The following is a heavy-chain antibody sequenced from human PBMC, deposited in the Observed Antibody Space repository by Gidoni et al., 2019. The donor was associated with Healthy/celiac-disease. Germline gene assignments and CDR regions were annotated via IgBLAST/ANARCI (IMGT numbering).Heavy chain of an antibody. CDR2: IIPIFGTA. D-gene: IGHD3-22*01. V-gene: IGHV1-69*01. Sequence: QVQLVQSGAEVKKPGSSVKVSCKASGGTFSSYAISWVRQAPGQGLEWMGGIIPIFGTANYAQKFQGRVTITADESTSTAYMELSSLRSEDTAVYYCAGTDYYDSSGYYGGDYYYYMDVWGKGTTVTVSS. CDR1: GGTFSSYA. CDR3: AGTDYYDSSGYYGGDYYYYMDV. J-gene: IGHJ6*03.